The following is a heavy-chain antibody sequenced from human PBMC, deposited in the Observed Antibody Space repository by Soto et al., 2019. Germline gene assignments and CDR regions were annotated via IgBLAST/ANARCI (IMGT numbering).Heavy chain of an antibody. CDR3: AKGGYNYRGFFDY. D-gene: IGHD5-18*01. J-gene: IGHJ4*02. V-gene: IGHV3-23*01. Sequence: GGSLRLSCAASGFTFSSYAMSWVRQAPGKGLEWVSAISGSGGSTYYADSVKGRFTISRDNSKNTLYLQMNSLRAEDTAVYFCAKGGYNYRGFFDYWGQGTLVTVSS. CDR1: GFTFSSYA. CDR2: ISGSGGST.